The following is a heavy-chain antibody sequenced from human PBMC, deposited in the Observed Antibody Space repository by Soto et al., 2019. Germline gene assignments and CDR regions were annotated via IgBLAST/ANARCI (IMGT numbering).Heavy chain of an antibody. CDR3: PRERGPSGEFDY. V-gene: IGHV3-30-3*01. J-gene: IGHJ4*02. CDR1: GFTFSSYA. D-gene: IGHD1-1*01. CDR2: ISYDGSNK. Sequence: GGSLRLSCAASGFTFSSYAMHWVRQAPGKGLEWVAVISYDGSNKYYADSVKGRFTISRDNSKNTLYLQMNSLRAEDTAVYYCPRERGPSGEFDYWGQGTLGTVSS.